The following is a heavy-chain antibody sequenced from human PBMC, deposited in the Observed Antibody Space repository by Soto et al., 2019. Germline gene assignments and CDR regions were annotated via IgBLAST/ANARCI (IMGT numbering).Heavy chain of an antibody. CDR3: ASGGQLRSSSRYGMDV. CDR1: GYTFTSYY. J-gene: IGHJ6*02. V-gene: IGHV1-46*01. D-gene: IGHD6-13*01. CDR2: INPSGGST. Sequence: QVQLVQSGAEVKKPGASVKVSCKASGYTFTSYYMHWVRQAPGQGLEWMGIINPSGGSTSYAQKFQGRVTMTRDTSTSTVYMELSSLRSEDTAVYYCASGGQLRSSSRYGMDVWGQGTTVTVSS.